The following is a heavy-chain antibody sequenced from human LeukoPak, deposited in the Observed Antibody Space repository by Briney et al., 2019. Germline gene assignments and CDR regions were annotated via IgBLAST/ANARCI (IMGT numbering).Heavy chain of an antibody. CDR3: ARSYGSASPDY. CDR2: ISAYNGNT. D-gene: IGHD3-10*01. Sequence: ASVKVSCKASGYTFTGYYMHWVRQAPGQGLEWMGWISAYNGNTNYAQKLQGRVTMTTDTSTSTAYMELRSLRSDDTAVYYCARSYGSASPDYWGQGTLVTVSS. J-gene: IGHJ4*02. CDR1: GYTFTGYY. V-gene: IGHV1-18*04.